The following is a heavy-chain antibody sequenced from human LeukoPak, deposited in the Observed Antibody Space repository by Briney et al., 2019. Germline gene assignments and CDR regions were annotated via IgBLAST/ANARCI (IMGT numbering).Heavy chain of an antibody. CDR3: ARGSYSSSSGGGNWFDP. J-gene: IGHJ5*02. Sequence: PSETLSLTCTVYGGSFSGYYWSWIRQPPGKGLEWIGEINHSGSTNYNPSLKSRVTISVDTSKNQFSLKLSSVTAADTAVYYCARGSYSSSSGGGNWFDPWGQGTPATVSS. CDR1: GGSFSGYY. CDR2: INHSGST. D-gene: IGHD6-6*01. V-gene: IGHV4-34*01.